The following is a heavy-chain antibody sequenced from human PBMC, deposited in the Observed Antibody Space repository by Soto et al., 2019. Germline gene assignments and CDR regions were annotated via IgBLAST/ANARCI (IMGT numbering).Heavy chain of an antibody. CDR1: GYSFTNYW. V-gene: IGHV5-10-1*01. Sequence: PGESRKISCKVSGYSFTNYWINWVRQMPGKGLEWMGRIDPDDSYTNYSPSFQGHVTISVDKSISTAYLQWSSLQASDTAIYYCARLPPPTYCSGSTCSGYWGQGTLVTVSS. D-gene: IGHD2-15*01. CDR2: IDPDDSYT. CDR3: ARLPPPTYCSGSTCSGY. J-gene: IGHJ4*02.